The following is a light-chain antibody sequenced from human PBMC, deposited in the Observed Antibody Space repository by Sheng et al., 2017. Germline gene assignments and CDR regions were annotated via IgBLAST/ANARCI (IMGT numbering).Light chain of an antibody. Sequence: ETMMTQSPATLSVSPGERATLSCRASQSVSSNLAWYHQKPGQAPRLLIYDVSTRATGIPARFSGSESGTEFTLTISSLQSEDLGVYYCQQYNDWPLTFGGGTKVE. CDR3: QQYNDWPLT. CDR1: QSVSSN. J-gene: IGKJ4*01. V-gene: IGKV3-15*01. CDR2: DVS.